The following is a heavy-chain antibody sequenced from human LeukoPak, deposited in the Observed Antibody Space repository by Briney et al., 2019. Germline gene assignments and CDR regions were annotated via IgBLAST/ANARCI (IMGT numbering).Heavy chain of an antibody. D-gene: IGHD6-13*01. Sequence: QTGGSLRLSCAASGFTFSSYEMNWVRQAPGKWLEFVANIKPDGSETYYGDSVNGRFTIYRDNPKTLVFLPMNSLRGEDAAVYHCGGFGYEAAVDLWGQGTLVTVSS. CDR1: GFTFSSYE. CDR3: GGFGYEAAVDL. J-gene: IGHJ4*02. CDR2: IKPDGSET. V-gene: IGHV3-7*01.